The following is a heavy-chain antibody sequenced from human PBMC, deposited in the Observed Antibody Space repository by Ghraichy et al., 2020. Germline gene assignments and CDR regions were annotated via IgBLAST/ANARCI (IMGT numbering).Heavy chain of an antibody. V-gene: IGHV3-21*01. CDR2: ISSSSSYI. Sequence: GESLNISCAASGFTLSSYTMNWVRQAPGKGLEWVSSISSSSSYIYYADSVKGRFTISRDNAKNSLYLQMNSLRAEDTAMYYCARVFELYWGQGTLVTVSS. J-gene: IGHJ4*02. CDR1: GFTLSSYT. CDR3: ARVFELY. D-gene: IGHD1-26*01.